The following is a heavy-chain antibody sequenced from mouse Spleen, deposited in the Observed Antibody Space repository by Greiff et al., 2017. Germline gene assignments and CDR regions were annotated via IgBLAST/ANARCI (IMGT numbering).Heavy chain of an antibody. CDR3: ARFITTEYYFDY. V-gene: IGHV1-18*01. CDR1: GYTFTDYN. D-gene: IGHD1-1*01. Sequence: EVQRVESGPELVKPGASVKIPCKASGYTFTDYNMDWVKQSHGKSLEWIGDINPNNGGTIYNQKFKGKATLTVDKSSSTAYMELRSLTSEDTAVYYCARFITTEYYFDYWGQGTTLTVSS. J-gene: IGHJ2*01. CDR2: INPNNGGT.